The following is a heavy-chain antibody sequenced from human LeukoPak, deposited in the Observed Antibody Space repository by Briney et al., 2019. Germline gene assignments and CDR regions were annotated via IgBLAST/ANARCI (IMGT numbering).Heavy chain of an antibody. Sequence: GGSLRLSCAASGFTVSSYWMSWVRQAPGKGLEWVANINQDGSEKYYVDSVKGRFTISRDNAKNSLYLQMNSLRAEDTAVYYCARQGFLWWLFHCYYYYYLPVWGKGTTVTVSS. V-gene: IGHV3-7*01. CDR3: ARQGFLWWLFHCYYYYYLPV. D-gene: IGHD3-3*01. CDR1: GFTVSSYW. J-gene: IGHJ6*03. CDR2: INQDGSEK.